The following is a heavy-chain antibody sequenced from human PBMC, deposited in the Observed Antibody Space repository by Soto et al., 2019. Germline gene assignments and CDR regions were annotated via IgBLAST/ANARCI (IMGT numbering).Heavy chain of an antibody. CDR2: IYWDDDK. CDR1: GFSLTTGGVG. D-gene: IGHD2-15*01. J-gene: IGHJ4*02. V-gene: IGHV2-5*02. CDR3: ARDFTPALTPGDDFDY. Sequence: SGPTLVNPTQTLTLTCTFSGFSLTTGGVGVGWIRQPPGKALERLALIYWDDDKRYNPSLKSRLTITKDTSKNQVVLTMTNMDPVDTAVYYCARDFTPALTPGDDFDYWGQGTLVTVSS.